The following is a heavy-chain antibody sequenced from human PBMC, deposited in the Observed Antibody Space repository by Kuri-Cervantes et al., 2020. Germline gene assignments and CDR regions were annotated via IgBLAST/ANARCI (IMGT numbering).Heavy chain of an antibody. D-gene: IGHD4-11*01. J-gene: IGHJ5*02. CDR3: ARGVGYSNSGRFDP. V-gene: IGHV3-30*03. Sequence: GGSLRLSCAASGFTFSSYSMNWVRQAPGKGLEWVAVISYDGSNKYYADSVKGRFTISRDNSKNTLYLQMNSLRAEDTAVYYCARGVGYSNSGRFDPRGQGTLVTVSS. CDR2: ISYDGSNK. CDR1: GFTFSSYS.